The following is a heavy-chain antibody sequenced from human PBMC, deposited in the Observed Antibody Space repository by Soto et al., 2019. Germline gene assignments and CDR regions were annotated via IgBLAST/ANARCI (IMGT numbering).Heavy chain of an antibody. J-gene: IGHJ4*02. Sequence: EVQLLDSGGRLVQPGGSLRLSCAASGFSFSIYAMNWVRQAPGKGLEWVSGISGGGGSTYYADSVKGRFTISRDNSKNTLYLQMNSLRVKDTAVYYCAKDPTSYDSSAQFDSWGQGTLVTVSS. D-gene: IGHD3-22*01. V-gene: IGHV3-23*01. CDR2: ISGGGGST. CDR1: GFSFSIYA. CDR3: AKDPTSYDSSAQFDS.